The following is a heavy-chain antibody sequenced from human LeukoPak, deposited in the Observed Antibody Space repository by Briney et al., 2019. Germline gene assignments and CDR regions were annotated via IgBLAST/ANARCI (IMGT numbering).Heavy chain of an antibody. CDR1: GFTFSSYA. J-gene: IGHJ6*03. CDR3: ARASGVDGYYYYMDV. D-gene: IGHD3-10*01. Sequence: HPGGSLRLSCAASGFTFSSYAMHWVRQAPGKGLEWVAVISYDGSNKYYADSVKGRFTISRDNSKNTLYLQMNSLRAEDTAVYYCARASGVDGYYYYMDVWGKGTTVTVS. V-gene: IGHV3-30-3*01. CDR2: ISYDGSNK.